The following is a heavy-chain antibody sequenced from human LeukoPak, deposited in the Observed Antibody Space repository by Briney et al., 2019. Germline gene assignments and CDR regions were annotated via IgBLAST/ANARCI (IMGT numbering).Heavy chain of an antibody. J-gene: IGHJ4*02. CDR2: IYYSGST. CDR3: ARSRGDYVWGSYRSFFDY. D-gene: IGHD3-16*02. CDR1: GGSISSSSYY. V-gene: IGHV4-39*07. Sequence: SETLSLTCTVSGGSISSSSYYWGWIRQPPGKGLEWIGSIYYSGSTYYNPSLKSRVTISVDTSKNQFSLKLSSVTAADTAVYYCARSRGDYVWGSYRSFFDYWGQGTLVTVSS.